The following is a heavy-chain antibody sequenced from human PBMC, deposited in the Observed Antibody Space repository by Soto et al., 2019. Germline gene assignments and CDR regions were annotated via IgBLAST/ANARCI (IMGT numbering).Heavy chain of an antibody. J-gene: IGHJ6*02. V-gene: IGHV3-33*01. D-gene: IGHD2-2*01. CDR3: ARGARVSPAYYYGMDV. CDR1: GFTFSSYG. CDR2: IWYDGSNK. Sequence: GGSLRLSCAASGFTFSSYGMHWVRQAPGKGLEWVAVIWYDGSNKYYADSVKGRFTISRDNSKNTLYLQMNSLRAEDTAVYYCARGARVSPAYYYGMDVWGQGTTVTVSS.